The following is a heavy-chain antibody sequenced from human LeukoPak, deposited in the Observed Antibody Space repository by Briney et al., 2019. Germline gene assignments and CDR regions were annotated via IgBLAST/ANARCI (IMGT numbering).Heavy chain of an antibody. J-gene: IGHJ4*02. V-gene: IGHV3-23*01. CDR1: GFTFSFAA. Sequence: PGGSLRLSCATSGFTFSFAAMTWVRQGPGKGPEWVSLISASGANTYYAGSVRGRFTISRDNSKNTVYLQMNSLRAEDTALYYCAKDIQGANWGQGTLVTVSS. CDR2: ISASGANT. CDR3: AKDIQGAN. D-gene: IGHD5-18*01.